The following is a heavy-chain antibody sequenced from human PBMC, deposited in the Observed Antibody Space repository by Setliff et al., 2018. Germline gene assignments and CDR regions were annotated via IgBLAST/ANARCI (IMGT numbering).Heavy chain of an antibody. CDR2: IFYDGNS. CDR3: ARIPYSYYMDV. D-gene: IGHD2-2*02. Sequence: PSETLSLTCSASGGPISSSSYYWVWIRQPPGKGLEWIGAIFYDGNSYYNPSLKGRVTMSVDTSKNVFSLSLTSVTAEDTAVYYCARIPYSYYMDVWGKGTTVTVSS. J-gene: IGHJ6*03. V-gene: IGHV4-39*01. CDR1: GGPISSSSYY.